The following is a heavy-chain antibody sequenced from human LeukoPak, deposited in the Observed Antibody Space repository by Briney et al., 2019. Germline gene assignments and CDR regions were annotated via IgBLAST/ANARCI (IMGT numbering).Heavy chain of an antibody. CDR1: GGSFSGYY. CDR3: ARRPFYCSSTSCWFDP. Sequence: NPSETLSLTCAVYGGSFSGYYWSWIRQPPGKGLEWLGEINHSGSTNYNPSLKSRVTISVDTSKNQFSLKLSSVTAADTAVYYCARRPFYCSSTSCWFDPWGQGTLVTVSS. CDR2: INHSGST. J-gene: IGHJ5*02. D-gene: IGHD2-2*01. V-gene: IGHV4-34*01.